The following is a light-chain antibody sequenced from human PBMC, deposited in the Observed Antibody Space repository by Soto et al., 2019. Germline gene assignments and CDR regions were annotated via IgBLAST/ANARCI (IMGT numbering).Light chain of an antibody. V-gene: IGLV2-23*01. CDR2: EDT. CDR1: KTDIGNYNL. Sequence: QSVLTQPASVSGSPGQSITISCTGTKTDIGNYNLVPWYQRHPDKAPKLIIYEDTKRPSGISNRFSASKSGTTASLTISGLQAGDEADYHCSSFAGSGTLVVFGGGTQLTVL. J-gene: IGLJ2*01. CDR3: SSFAGSGTLVV.